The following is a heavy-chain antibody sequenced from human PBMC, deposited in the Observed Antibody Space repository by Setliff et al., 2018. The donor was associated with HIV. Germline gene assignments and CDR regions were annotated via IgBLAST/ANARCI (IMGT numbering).Heavy chain of an antibody. V-gene: IGHV4-34*01. CDR3: ARGLYYSDSSALSGDV. CDR2: INDSGST. Sequence: SETLSLTCAVYGGSFSSYYWTWIRQPPGKGLQWIGEINDSGSTNYNPSLKSRVTISVDTSKNQFSLKLSSVTTADTAVYYCARGLYYSDSSALSGDVWGKGTTVTVSS. D-gene: IGHD3-22*01. J-gene: IGHJ6*04. CDR1: GGSFSSYY.